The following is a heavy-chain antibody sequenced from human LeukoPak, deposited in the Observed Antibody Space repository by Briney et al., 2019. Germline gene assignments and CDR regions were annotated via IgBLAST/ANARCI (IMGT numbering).Heavy chain of an antibody. CDR2: VDHSGGS. V-gene: IGHV4-34*01. D-gene: IGHD3-10*01. CDR1: GGSFSGYY. CDR3: ARGDWGLAFGGYFFDY. Sequence: SETLSLTCAVYGGSFSGYYWGWIRQPPGKGLEWIGEVDHSGGSIYKPSLKSRVTISLDTTKNQFSLKLSSVTAADTAVYYCARGDWGLAFGGYFFDYWGQGTLVTVSS. J-gene: IGHJ4*02.